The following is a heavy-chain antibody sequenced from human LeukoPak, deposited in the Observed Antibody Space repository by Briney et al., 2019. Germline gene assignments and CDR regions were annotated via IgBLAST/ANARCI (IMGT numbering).Heavy chain of an antibody. V-gene: IGHV4-4*07. CDR1: GGSIRSSH. CDR3: ASDLTVPPYNWFDP. CDR2: IYNSGGT. J-gene: IGHJ5*02. Sequence: SETLSLTCTVSGGSIRSSHWSWIRQPAGKGLEWIAIIYNSGGTNYNPSLKSRVTTSRDTSKNQFSLTLTSVTAADTAVYYCASDLTVPPYNWFDPWGQGTLVTVSS. D-gene: IGHD7-27*01.